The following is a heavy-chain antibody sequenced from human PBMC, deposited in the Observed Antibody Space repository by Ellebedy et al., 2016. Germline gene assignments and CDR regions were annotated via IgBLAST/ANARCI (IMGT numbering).Heavy chain of an antibody. CDR1: GFTFSGSA. CDR2: IRSKANSYAT. Sequence: GESLKISCAASGFTFSGSAMHWVRQASGKGLEWVGRIRSKANSYATAYAASVKGRFTISRDDSKNTAYLQMNSLKTEDTAVYYCTRASDDYGDSWGQGTLVTVSS. V-gene: IGHV3-73*01. CDR3: TRASDDYGDS. D-gene: IGHD5-24*01. J-gene: IGHJ4*02.